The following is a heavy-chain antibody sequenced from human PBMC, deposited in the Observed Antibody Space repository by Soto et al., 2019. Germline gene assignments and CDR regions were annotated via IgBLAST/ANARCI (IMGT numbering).Heavy chain of an antibody. CDR2: INAGNGNT. V-gene: IGHV1-3*01. D-gene: IGHD3-22*01. J-gene: IGHJ6*02. CDR3: ARGGHYDSSGARNYHYYGMDV. CDR1: GYTFTSYA. Sequence: ASVKVSCKASGYTFTSYAMHWVRQAPGQRLEWMGWINAGNGNTKYAQRLQGRVTMTTDTSTRTAYMDIRGLRSDDTAIYYCARGGHYDSSGARNYHYYGMDVWGQGTTVTVSS.